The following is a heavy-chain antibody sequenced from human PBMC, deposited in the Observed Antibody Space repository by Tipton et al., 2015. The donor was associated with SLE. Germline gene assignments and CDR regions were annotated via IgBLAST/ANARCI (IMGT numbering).Heavy chain of an antibody. CDR2: INHSGIT. CDR1: GGSFSGYY. J-gene: IGHJ4*02. V-gene: IGHV4-34*01. CDR3: ARMDSGYDFYDF. Sequence: TLSLTCAVYGGSFSGYYLNWIRQPPEKGLEWIGEINHSGITNYNPSLKSRVTISVATSKNQFSLKLRSVTAADTAVYYCARMDSGYDFYDFWGQGTLVTVSS. D-gene: IGHD5-12*01.